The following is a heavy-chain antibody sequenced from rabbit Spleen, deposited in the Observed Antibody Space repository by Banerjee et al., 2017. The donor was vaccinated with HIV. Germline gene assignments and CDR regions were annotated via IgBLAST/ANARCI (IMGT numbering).Heavy chain of an antibody. CDR1: GASVRAKDA. D-gene: IGHD3-3*01. CDR3: ARDLVVAIGWNFNL. J-gene: IGHJ4*01. CDR2: INMITSKS. V-gene: IGHV1S45*01. Sequence: QWQLAESGGGLVEHEGSLPPTCKDSGASVRAKDAMCSGRQAPGRGLEWIACINMITSKSVYASWAKGRFIMSRTSSTTVTLQMTSLTAADTATYFCARDLVVAIGWNFNLWGPGTLVTVS.